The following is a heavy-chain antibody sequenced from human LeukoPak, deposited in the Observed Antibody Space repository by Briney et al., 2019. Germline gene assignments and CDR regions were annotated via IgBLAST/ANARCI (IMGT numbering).Heavy chain of an antibody. CDR2: INPNSGCT. CDR3: ARPREDDSSGYYYDY. V-gene: IGHV1-2*02. D-gene: IGHD3-22*01. CDR1: GYTFTGYY. J-gene: IGHJ4*02. Sequence: PGASVKVSCKASGYTFTGYYMHWVRQAPGQGLEWMGWINPNSGCTNYAQKFQGRVTMTRDTSISTAYMELSRLRSDDTAVYYCARPREDDSSGYYYDYWGQGTLVTVSS.